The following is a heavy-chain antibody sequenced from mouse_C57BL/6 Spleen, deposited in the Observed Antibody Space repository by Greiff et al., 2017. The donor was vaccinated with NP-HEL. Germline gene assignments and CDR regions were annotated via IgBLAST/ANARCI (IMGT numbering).Heavy chain of an antibody. CDR3: TTPGYFDY. Sequence: EVQLQQSGAELVRPGASVKLSCTASGFNIKDDYMHWVKQRPEQGLEWIGWIDPDNGDTEYASKFQGKATITADPSSNTAYLQLSSLTSEDTAVYYCTTPGYFDYWGQGTTLTVSS. CDR1: GFNIKDDY. J-gene: IGHJ2*01. CDR2: IDPDNGDT. V-gene: IGHV14-4*01.